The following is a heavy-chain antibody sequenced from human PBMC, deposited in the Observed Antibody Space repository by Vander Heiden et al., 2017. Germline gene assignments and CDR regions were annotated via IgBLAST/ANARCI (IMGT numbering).Heavy chain of an antibody. V-gene: IGHV1-18*01. CDR1: GYTFPSYG. D-gene: IGHD3-3*01. J-gene: IGHJ6*02. CDR2: ISDYNGNT. Sequence: QVQLVQSGAEVKTPGASVKVSCKASGYTFPSYGISWVRQAPGQGLEWMGWISDYNGNTNYAQKLQGRVTMNTDTSTSTAYMELRSLRSDDTAVYYCARAKYDFWVGNYYYYGMDVWGQGTTVTVSS. CDR3: ARAKYDFWVGNYYYYGMDV.